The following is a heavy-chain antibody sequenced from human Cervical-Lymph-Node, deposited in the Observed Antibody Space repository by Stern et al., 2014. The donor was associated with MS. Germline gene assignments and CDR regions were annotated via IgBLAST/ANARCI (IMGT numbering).Heavy chain of an antibody. J-gene: IGHJ6*02. V-gene: IGHV3-33*01. Sequence: DQLVESGGGVVQPGRSLRLSCAASGFTFSSYGMHWVRQAPGKGLEWGAVIWYDGSNKYYAESVKGRFTISRYNSKNTLYLQMKSLRAEDTAVYYCARSSSPSPYYYYGMDVWGQGTTVTVSS. CDR3: ARSSSPSPYYYYGMDV. CDR2: IWYDGSNK. D-gene: IGHD6-13*01. CDR1: GFTFSSYG.